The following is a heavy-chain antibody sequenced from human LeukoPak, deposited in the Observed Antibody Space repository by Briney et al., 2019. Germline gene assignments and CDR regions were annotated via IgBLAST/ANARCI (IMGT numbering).Heavy chain of an antibody. CDR3: ASHSGSYSGPADAFDI. D-gene: IGHD1-26*01. CDR1: GYTFTGYY. J-gene: IGHJ3*02. Sequence: ASVKVSCKASGYTFTGYYMHWVRQAPGQGLEWMGWINPNSGGTNYAQKFQGRVTMTRDTSISTAYMELSRLRSDDTAVYYCASHSGSYSGPADAFDIWGQGTMVTVSS. V-gene: IGHV1-2*02. CDR2: INPNSGGT.